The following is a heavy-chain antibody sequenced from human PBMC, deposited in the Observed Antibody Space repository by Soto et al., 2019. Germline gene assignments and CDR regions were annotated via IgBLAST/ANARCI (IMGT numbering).Heavy chain of an antibody. D-gene: IGHD3-3*01. Sequence: KPSETLSLTCTVSGGSISSYYWSWIRQPPGKGLEWIGYIYYSGSTNYNPSLKSRVTISVDTSKNQFSLKLSSVTAADTAVYYCARDGPAGYYDFWSGSSYNWFDPWGQGTLVTVSS. J-gene: IGHJ5*02. CDR2: IYYSGST. CDR3: ARDGPAGYYDFWSGSSYNWFDP. V-gene: IGHV4-59*01. CDR1: GGSISSYY.